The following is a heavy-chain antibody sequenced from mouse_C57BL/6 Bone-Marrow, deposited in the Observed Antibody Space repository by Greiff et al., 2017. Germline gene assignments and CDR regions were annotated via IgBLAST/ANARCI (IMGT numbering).Heavy chain of an antibody. D-gene: IGHD2-1*01. V-gene: IGHV1-19*01. J-gene: IGHJ4*01. CDR2: INPYNGGT. Sequence: VQLQQSGPVLVKPGASVKMSCKASGYTFTDYYMNWVKQSHGKSLEWIGVINPYNGGTSYNQKFKGKATLTVDKSSSTAYMELNSLTSDDSAVYYCARNYGNYVDYAIDYWGQGTSVTVSS. CDR3: ARNYGNYVDYAIDY. CDR1: GYTFTDYY.